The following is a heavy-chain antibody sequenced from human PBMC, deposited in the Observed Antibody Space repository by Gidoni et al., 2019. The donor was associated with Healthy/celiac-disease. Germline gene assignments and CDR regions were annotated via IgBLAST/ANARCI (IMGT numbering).Heavy chain of an antibody. CDR1: GGTFSSYA. V-gene: IGHV1-69*01. Sequence: QVQLVQSGAEEKKPGSSVKVSCKASGGTFSSYAISWVRQAPGQGLERMGGIIPIFGTANYAQKFQGRVTITADESTSTAYMELSSLRSEDTAVYYCARDAGHWGSEAFDIWGQGTMVTVSS. J-gene: IGHJ3*02. CDR3: ARDAGHWGSEAFDI. CDR2: IIPIFGTA. D-gene: IGHD3-16*01.